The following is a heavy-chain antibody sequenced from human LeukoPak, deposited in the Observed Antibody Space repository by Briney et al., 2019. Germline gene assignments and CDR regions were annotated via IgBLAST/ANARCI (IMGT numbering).Heavy chain of an antibody. CDR1: GGSVSSGNYY. J-gene: IGHJ4*02. CDR3: AAMIGYFDY. V-gene: IGHV4-61*02. D-gene: IGHD3-22*01. Sequence: SETLSLTCTVSGGSVSSGNYYWSWIRQPAGKVLKWIGRMYTSGSTNYNPSLKSRVSISRDTSKNQFSLKLTSVTAADTAVYYCAAMIGYFDYWGQGILVTVSS. CDR2: MYTSGST.